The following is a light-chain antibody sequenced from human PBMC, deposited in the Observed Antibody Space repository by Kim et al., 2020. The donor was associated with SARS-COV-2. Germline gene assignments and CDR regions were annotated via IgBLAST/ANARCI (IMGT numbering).Light chain of an antibody. CDR1: QNLLYSSNNRNY. V-gene: IGKV4-1*01. J-gene: IGKJ2*01. CDR3: QQYYSIPYT. Sequence: DIVMTQSPDSLTVSLGERATINCKSSQNLLYSSNNRNYLTWYQQKPGQPAKLLIYWASTRESGVPDRFGGSGSGTDFTLTISSLQAEDVAVYYCQQYYSIPYTFGQGTKLEI. CDR2: WAS.